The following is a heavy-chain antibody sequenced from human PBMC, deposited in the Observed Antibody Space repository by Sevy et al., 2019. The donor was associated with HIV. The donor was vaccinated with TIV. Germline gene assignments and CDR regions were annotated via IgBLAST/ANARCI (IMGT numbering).Heavy chain of an antibody. J-gene: IGHJ3*02. CDR3: ASPTYYYDSSGFSAFDI. D-gene: IGHD3-22*01. CDR2: IKQDGSEK. CDR1: GFTFSSYW. Sequence: GGSLRLSCAASGFTFSSYWMSWVRQAPGKGLEWVANIKQDGSEKYYVDSVKGRFTISRDNAKNSLYLQMNSLRAEDTAVYYCASPTYYYDSSGFSAFDIWGQGTMVTVSS. V-gene: IGHV3-7*03.